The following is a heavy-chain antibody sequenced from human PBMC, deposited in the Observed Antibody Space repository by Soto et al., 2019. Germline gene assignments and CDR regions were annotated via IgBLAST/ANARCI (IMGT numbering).Heavy chain of an antibody. CDR2: VGGSDTDK. Sequence: VGSLRLPCAASGVTFSAYANRWVRQAPGKGLQWVSGVGGSDTDKHYADSVRGRFTVSRDNSKNTLYLQMNSLRADDTAVYYCATAATAVNGVWEPFYRWGKGKEVTVS. CDR3: ATAATAVNGVWEPFYR. D-gene: IGHD2-8*01. CDR1: GVTFSAYA. V-gene: IGHV3-23*05. J-gene: IGHJ6*03.